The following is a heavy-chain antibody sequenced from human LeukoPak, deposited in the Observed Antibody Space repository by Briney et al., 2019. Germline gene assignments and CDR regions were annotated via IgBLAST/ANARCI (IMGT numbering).Heavy chain of an antibody. Sequence: ASVEVSCKASGGTFSSYAISWVRQAPGQGLEWMGGIIPIFGTANYAQKFQGRVTITTDESTSTAYMELSSLRSEDTAVYYCARDLAVVGATSGAFDIWGQGTMVTVSS. CDR1: GGTFSSYA. D-gene: IGHD1-26*01. CDR2: IIPIFGTA. J-gene: IGHJ3*02. CDR3: ARDLAVVGATSGAFDI. V-gene: IGHV1-69*05.